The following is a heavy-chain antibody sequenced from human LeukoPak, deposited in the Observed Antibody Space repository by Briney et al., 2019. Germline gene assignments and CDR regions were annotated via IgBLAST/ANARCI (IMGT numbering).Heavy chain of an antibody. CDR3: AKQKRFLEWLLGY. Sequence: PGGSLRLSCAASGFTFSSYAMSWVRQAPGKGLEWVSAISASGGSTYYADSVKGRFTISRDNSKNTLYLQMNSLRAEDTAVYYCAKQKRFLEWLLGYWGQGTLVTVSS. CDR1: GFTFSSYA. J-gene: IGHJ4*02. V-gene: IGHV3-23*01. D-gene: IGHD3-3*01. CDR2: ISASGGST.